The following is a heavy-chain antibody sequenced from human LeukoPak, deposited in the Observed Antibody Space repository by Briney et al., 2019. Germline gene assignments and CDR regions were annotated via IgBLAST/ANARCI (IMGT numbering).Heavy chain of an antibody. CDR1: GFTFSSYE. J-gene: IGHJ3*02. Sequence: GGSLRLSCEASGFTFSSYEMNWFRQAPGKGLEWVSYVSKSGGTMKNADSVKGRFTVSRDNAKNSLYLQMNSLTAEDTAVYYCATAIIRGRGTMVTVSS. V-gene: IGHV3-48*03. CDR2: VSKSGGTM. CDR3: ATAII.